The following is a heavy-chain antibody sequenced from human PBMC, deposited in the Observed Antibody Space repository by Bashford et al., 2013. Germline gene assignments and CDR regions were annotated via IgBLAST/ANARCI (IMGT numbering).Heavy chain of an antibody. Sequence: GESLKISCKGSGYSFTGYWIGWVRHMPGRGLEWMGTIYPRDSDTRYSPSFRGQVTMSVDKSISTAYLQWSRLKASDSGTYFXARDYKKRDMLTGCYFTWGQGNPGHRL. CDR2: IYPRDSDT. CDR3: ARDYKKRDMLTGCYFT. CDR1: GYSFTGYW. V-gene: IGHV5-51*01. D-gene: IGHD3-9*01. J-gene: IGHJ4*02.